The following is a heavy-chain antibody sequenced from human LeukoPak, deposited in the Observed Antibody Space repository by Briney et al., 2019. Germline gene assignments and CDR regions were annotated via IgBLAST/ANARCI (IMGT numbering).Heavy chain of an antibody. Sequence: GGSLRLSCAASGFSLAFYWMTWVRQVPGKGLEWVANINQAGSEKYYGESAKGRFTISRDNVKNSLYLQMNSLRVEDTAMYYCARARFDFGEAADWGQGTLVTVSS. CDR1: GFSLAFYW. CDR3: ARARFDFGEAAD. CDR2: INQAGSEK. V-gene: IGHV3-7*04. D-gene: IGHD3-10*01. J-gene: IGHJ4*02.